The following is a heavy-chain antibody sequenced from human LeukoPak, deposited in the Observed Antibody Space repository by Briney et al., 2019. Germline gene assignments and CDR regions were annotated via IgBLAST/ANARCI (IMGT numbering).Heavy chain of an antibody. CDR3: ARGGTAFDI. Sequence: SEALSLTCTVSGGSISSSSYYWGWIRQPPGKGLEWIGSIYYSGSTYYNPSLKSRVTISVDTSKNQFSLKLSSVTAADTAVYYCARGGTAFDIWGQGTMVTVSS. J-gene: IGHJ3*02. CDR1: GGSISSSSYY. CDR2: IYYSGST. V-gene: IGHV4-39*01.